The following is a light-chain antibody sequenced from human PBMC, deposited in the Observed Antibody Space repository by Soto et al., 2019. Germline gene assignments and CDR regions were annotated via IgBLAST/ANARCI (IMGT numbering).Light chain of an antibody. CDR3: QQYYRYPWT. V-gene: IGKV1-5*01. J-gene: IGKJ1*01. Sequence: DIPMTQSPSTLSASVGDRVTITCRASQTINSFLAWYQQTPGKAPKLLIYDASSLQSGVPSRFSGGGSGTEFTLTISSLQPDDFATFHYQQYYRYPWTFGQGTKVEIK. CDR2: DAS. CDR1: QTINSF.